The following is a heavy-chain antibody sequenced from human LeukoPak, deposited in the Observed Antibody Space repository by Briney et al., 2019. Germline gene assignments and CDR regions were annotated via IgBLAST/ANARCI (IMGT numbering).Heavy chain of an antibody. CDR2: ISSSSSSYI. CDR1: GFTFSGYS. Sequence: GGSLRLSCVASGFTFSGYSMNWVRQAPGKGLEWVSCISSSSSSYIYYADSVKGRFTISRDNAKNSLYLQMNSLRAEDTAVYYCARDRSGSRDLDYWGQGTLVTVSS. D-gene: IGHD1-26*01. V-gene: IGHV3-21*01. CDR3: ARDRSGSRDLDY. J-gene: IGHJ4*02.